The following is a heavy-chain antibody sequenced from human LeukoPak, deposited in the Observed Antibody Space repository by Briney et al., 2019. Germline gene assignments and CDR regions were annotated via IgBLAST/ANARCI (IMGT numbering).Heavy chain of an antibody. V-gene: IGHV3-7*01. CDR3: TGERLAGGFDI. Sequence: PGRSLRLSCAASGFTSTNFWIHWVRQAPVKGLEWVANINQDGSTEQYVGSVKGRFTIFRDNAKNSVYLQMNSLIVDDTAVYYCTGERLAGGFDIWGQGTLVTVSS. CDR2: INQDGSTE. D-gene: IGHD2-15*01. J-gene: IGHJ3*02. CDR1: GFTSTNFW.